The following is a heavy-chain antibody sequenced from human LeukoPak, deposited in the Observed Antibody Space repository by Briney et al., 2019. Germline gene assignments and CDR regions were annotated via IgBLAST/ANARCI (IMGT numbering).Heavy chain of an antibody. D-gene: IGHD3-16*01. CDR1: GFTFSHAW. J-gene: IGHJ4*02. V-gene: IGHV3-15*01. CDR3: LLRLGELALGFEY. Sequence: PGGSLRLSCAVSGFTFSHAWMSWVRQVPGKGLEWVGRIKSKTDGETTDYATPVRGRFTISRDDAINSLYLQMNSLKTEDTAVYYCLLRLGELALGFEYWGQGALVTVSS. CDR2: IKSKTDGETT.